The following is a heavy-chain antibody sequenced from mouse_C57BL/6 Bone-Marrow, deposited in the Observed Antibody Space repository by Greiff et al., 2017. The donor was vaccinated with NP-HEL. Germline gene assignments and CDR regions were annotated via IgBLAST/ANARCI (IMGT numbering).Heavy chain of an antibody. CDR3: ARRGSGYVWYFDY. CDR1: GYTFTDYY. Sequence: VQLQQSGPELVKPGASVKISCKASGYTFTDYYMNWVKQSHGKSLEWIGDINPNNGGTSYNQKFKGKATLTVDKSSSTAYMELRSLTSEDSAVYYCARRGSGYVWYFDYWGQGTTLTVSS. D-gene: IGHD3-2*02. V-gene: IGHV1-26*01. CDR2: INPNNGGT. J-gene: IGHJ2*01.